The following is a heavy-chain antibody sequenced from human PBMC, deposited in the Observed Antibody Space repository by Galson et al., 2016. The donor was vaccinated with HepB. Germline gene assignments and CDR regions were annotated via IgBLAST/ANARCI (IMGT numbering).Heavy chain of an antibody. CDR2: ISSGSSYL. D-gene: IGHD5-18*01. CDR1: GFTLSTYS. V-gene: IGHV3-21*01. Sequence: SLRLSCAASGFTLSTYSINWVRQAPGKGLEWVASISSGSSYLNYADSVKGRFTISRDNAKNSVYLQMNILRAEDTAVYPCERARGYTSTYGGGYHYGMDVWGQGTTVTVSS. J-gene: IGHJ6*02. CDR3: ERARGYTSTYGGGYHYGMDV.